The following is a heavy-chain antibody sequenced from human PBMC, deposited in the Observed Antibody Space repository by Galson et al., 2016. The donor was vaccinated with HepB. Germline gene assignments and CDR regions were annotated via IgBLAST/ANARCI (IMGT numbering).Heavy chain of an antibody. CDR3: ARDGGVKVGGDY. CDR1: GFIFSNAW. D-gene: IGHD3-16*01. V-gene: IGHV3-53*01. Sequence: SLILSCAVSGFIFSNAWMTWVRQAPGKGLEWVSVIYSTGSTKYADSVKGRFTISRDSSKNTLYLQMNSLRAEDTAVYYCARDGGVKVGGDYWGQGTLVTVSS. CDR2: IYSTGST. J-gene: IGHJ4*02.